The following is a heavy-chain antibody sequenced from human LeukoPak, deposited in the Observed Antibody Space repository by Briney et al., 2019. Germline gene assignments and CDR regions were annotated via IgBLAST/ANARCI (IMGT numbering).Heavy chain of an antibody. CDR2: MNPNSGNT. CDR1: GYTFTSYD. V-gene: IGHV1-8*03. Sequence: ASVKVSCKASGYTFTSYDINWVRQATGQGLEWMGWMNPNSGNTGYAQKFQGGVTITRNTSISTAYMELSSLRSEDTAVYYCARRTLGSRRNWFDPWGQGTLVTVSS. J-gene: IGHJ5*02. CDR3: ARRTLGSRRNWFDP.